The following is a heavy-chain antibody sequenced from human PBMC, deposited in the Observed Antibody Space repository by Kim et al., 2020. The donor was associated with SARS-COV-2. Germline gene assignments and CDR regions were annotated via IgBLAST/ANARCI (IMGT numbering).Heavy chain of an antibody. CDR2: TDPSGNT. J-gene: IGHJ3*02. CDR1: VGSFSSYF. Sequence: SETLSLTCAVYVGSFSSYFWTWIRHVPGKGMEWIGETDPSGNTRYNPTPQSRVPILVSKSKNQFSLNVIAVISTATAVYYCARQGSGSGTHCVLHIWG. CDR3: ARQGSGSGTHCVLHI. V-gene: IGHV4-34*01. D-gene: IGHD3-10*01.